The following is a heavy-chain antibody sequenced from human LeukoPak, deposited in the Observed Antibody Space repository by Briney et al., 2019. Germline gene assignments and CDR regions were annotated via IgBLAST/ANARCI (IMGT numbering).Heavy chain of an antibody. V-gene: IGHV1-46*01. J-gene: IGHJ4*02. CDR1: GYTFTSYY. CDR3: ARGGGYNYHDLDY. Sequence: GASVKVSCRASGYTFTSYYMNWVRQAPGQGLEWMGIINPSAGSINYAQKFQGRVTMTTDTSTSTAYMELRSLRSDDTAVYYCARGGGYNYHDLDYWGQGTLVTVSS. D-gene: IGHD5-24*01. CDR2: INPSAGSI.